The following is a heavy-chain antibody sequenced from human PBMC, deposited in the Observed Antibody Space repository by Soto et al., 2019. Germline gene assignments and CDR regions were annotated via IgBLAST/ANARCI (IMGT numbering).Heavy chain of an antibody. CDR1: DYTFTSYA. CDR3: ARGRDGYAFDI. Sequence: GASVKVSCKASDYTFTSYAISWVRQAPGQGLEWMGGIIPIFGTANYAQKFQGRVTITADESASTAYMELSSLRSEDTAVYYCARGRDGYAFDIWGQGTMVTVSS. CDR2: IIPIFGTA. J-gene: IGHJ3*02. D-gene: IGHD1-1*01. V-gene: IGHV1-69*13.